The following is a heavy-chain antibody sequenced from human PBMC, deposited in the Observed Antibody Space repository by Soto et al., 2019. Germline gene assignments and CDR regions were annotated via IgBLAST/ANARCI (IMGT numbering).Heavy chain of an antibody. D-gene: IGHD3-10*01. CDR3: ARVLYYGSGSYSPYGMDV. CDR2: VSPPFRTS. CDR1: GVSFNNNG. V-gene: IGHV1-69*01. J-gene: IGHJ6*02. Sequence: QVQLVQSGAEVKKPGSSVKVSCKTSGVSFNNNGIGWVRQAPGHGLEWMGGVSPPFRTSNYARKFQGRISNYADGSTGTVNMELSSLTSEDTAQYYCARVLYYGSGSYSPYGMDVWGQGTTVTVSS.